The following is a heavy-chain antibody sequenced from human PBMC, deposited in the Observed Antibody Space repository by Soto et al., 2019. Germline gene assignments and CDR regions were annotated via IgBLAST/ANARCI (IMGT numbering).Heavy chain of an antibody. Sequence: PGGSLRLSCAASGFTFSSYAMHWVRQAPGKGLEWVAVISYDGSNKYYADSVKGRFTISRDNSKNTLYLQMNSLRAEETAVYYCARGQARTPSGMDVWGQGTTVTVSS. J-gene: IGHJ6*02. D-gene: IGHD6-6*01. V-gene: IGHV3-30-3*01. CDR2: ISYDGSNK. CDR3: ARGQARTPSGMDV. CDR1: GFTFSSYA.